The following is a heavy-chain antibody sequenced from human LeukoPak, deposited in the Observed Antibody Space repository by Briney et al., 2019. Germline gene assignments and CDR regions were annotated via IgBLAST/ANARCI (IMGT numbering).Heavy chain of an antibody. CDR3: ARDGEAARSFDY. CDR2: IYHSGST. CDR1: GGSISSGGYY. J-gene: IGHJ4*02. D-gene: IGHD6-6*01. Sequence: SQTLSLTCTVSGGSISSGGYYWSWIRQPPGKGLEWIGYIYHSGSTYYNPSLKSRVTISVDRSKNQFSLKLSSVTAADTAVYYCARDGEAARSFDYWGQGTLVTVSS. V-gene: IGHV4-30-2*01.